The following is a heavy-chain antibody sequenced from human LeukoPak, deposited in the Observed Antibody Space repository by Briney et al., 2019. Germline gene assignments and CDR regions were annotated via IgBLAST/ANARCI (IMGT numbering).Heavy chain of an antibody. D-gene: IGHD6-19*01. CDR2: ISAYNGNT. V-gene: IGHV1-18*01. CDR1: GYSFTSNV. J-gene: IGHJ3*02. Sequence: ASVKVSCKASGYSFTSNVISWVRQAHGQGLEWMGWISAYNGNTNYAQKLQGRVTMTTDTSTSTAYMELRSLRSDDTAVYYCARFGLGKHIEVAGIPFDIWGQGTMVTVSS. CDR3: ARFGLGKHIEVAGIPFDI.